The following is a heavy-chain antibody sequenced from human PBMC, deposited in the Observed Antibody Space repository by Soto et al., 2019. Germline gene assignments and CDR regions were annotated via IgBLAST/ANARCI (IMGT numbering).Heavy chain of an antibody. Sequence: EVQLLESGGGLVQPGGSQRLSCAASGFTFSSYAMSWVRLGPGKGLEWVTLISGSGGVTDYADSVKGRFTVSRDNSKNTMYLELNSLTAGDTAIYYCAKIHSGSSEDAFDVWGQGTVVTVSS. CDR1: GFTFSSYA. V-gene: IGHV3-23*01. CDR2: ISGSGGVT. D-gene: IGHD6-19*01. CDR3: AKIHSGSSEDAFDV. J-gene: IGHJ3*01.